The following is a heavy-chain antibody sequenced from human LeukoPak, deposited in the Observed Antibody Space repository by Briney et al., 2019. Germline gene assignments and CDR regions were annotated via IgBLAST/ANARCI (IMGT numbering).Heavy chain of an antibody. CDR1: GYPFSSNYF. V-gene: IGHV4-38-2*01. CDR2: ISHSGTT. CDR3: ARINTVKATFDY. D-gene: IGHD4-11*01. Sequence: PSETLSLTCSVSGYPFSSNYFWGWIRQPPGKGLEWIATISHSGTTYYNPSLKSRVTISIDTSKNQFSLRLSSVTAADTAVYYCARINTVKATFDYWGQGTLVTVSS. J-gene: IGHJ4*02.